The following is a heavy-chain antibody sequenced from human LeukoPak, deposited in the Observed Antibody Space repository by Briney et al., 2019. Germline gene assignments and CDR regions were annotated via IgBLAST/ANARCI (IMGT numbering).Heavy chain of an antibody. V-gene: IGHV3-23*01. CDR2: ISGSGGST. CDR1: GFTFSSYA. Sequence: GGSLRLSCAASGFTFSSYAMSWVRQAPGKGREWVSAISGSGGSTYYADSVKGRFTISRDNSKNTLYLQKNSLRAEDTAVYYCAKDFSGLLWSGTDVWGKGTTVTVSS. CDR3: AKDFSGLLWSGTDV. J-gene: IGHJ6*04. D-gene: IGHD3-10*01.